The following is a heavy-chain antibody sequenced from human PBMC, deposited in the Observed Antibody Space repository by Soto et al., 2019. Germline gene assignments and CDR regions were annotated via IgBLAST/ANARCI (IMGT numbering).Heavy chain of an antibody. CDR1: GFTFSSYG. CDR2: ISYDGSNK. V-gene: IGHV3-30*18. Sequence: QVQLVESGGGVVQPGRSLRLSCAASGFTFSSYGMHWVRQAPGKGLEWVAVISYDGSNKYYADSVKGRFTISRDNSKNTLYLQMNSLRAEDTAVYYCAKAFGSWYDAAVPPYYFDYWGQGTLVTVSS. J-gene: IGHJ4*02. D-gene: IGHD6-13*01. CDR3: AKAFGSWYDAAVPPYYFDY.